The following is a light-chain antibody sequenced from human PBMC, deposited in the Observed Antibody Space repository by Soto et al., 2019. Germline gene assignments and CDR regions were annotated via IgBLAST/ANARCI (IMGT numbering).Light chain of an antibody. V-gene: IGKV3-15*01. CDR2: GVS. CDR1: QSVSSK. Sequence: EIVMTQSPATLSVSPGERATLSCRASQSVSSKLAWFLQKPGQAPSLLIYGVSTRAIGVPVRFSGSGSGTEFTLTINSLQSEDFAVYYCQQYNNWPHTFGQGTKLEIK. J-gene: IGKJ2*01. CDR3: QQYNNWPHT.